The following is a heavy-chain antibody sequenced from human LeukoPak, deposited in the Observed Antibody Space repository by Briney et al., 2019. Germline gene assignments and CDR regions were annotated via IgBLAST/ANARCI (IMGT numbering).Heavy chain of an antibody. CDR1: GGSISSYY. CDR3: ASDRGSPYYYDSSGLFDY. CDR2: IYYSGST. Sequence: SETLSLTSTVSGGSISSYYWSWIRQPPGKGLEWIGYIYYSGSTNYNPSLKSRVTISVDTSKNQFSLKLSSVTAADTAVYYCASDRGSPYYYDSSGLFDYWGQGTLVTVSS. D-gene: IGHD3-22*01. V-gene: IGHV4-59*01. J-gene: IGHJ4*02.